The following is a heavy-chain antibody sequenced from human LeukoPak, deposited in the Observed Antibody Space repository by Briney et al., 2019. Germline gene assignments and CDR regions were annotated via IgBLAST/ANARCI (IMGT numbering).Heavy chain of an antibody. J-gene: IGHJ5*02. CDR3: ARARNCSGGSCRRYNWFDP. CDR1: GGSFSGYY. Sequence: SETLSLTCAVYGGSFSGYYWSWIRQPPGKGLEWIGEINHSGSTNYNPSLKSRATISVDTSKNQFSLKLSSVTAADTAVYYCARARNCSGGSCRRYNWFDPWGQGTLVTVSS. V-gene: IGHV4-34*01. D-gene: IGHD2-15*01. CDR2: INHSGST.